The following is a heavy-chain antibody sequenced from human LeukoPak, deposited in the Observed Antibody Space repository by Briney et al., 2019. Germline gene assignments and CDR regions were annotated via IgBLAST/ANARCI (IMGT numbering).Heavy chain of an antibody. Sequence: PSETLSLTCTVSGDSISSSGYYWGWIRQPPGKGQEWIGSIYYSGSTYYNPSLKSRVTISGDTSKNQFSLKLTSVTAADTAVYYCARHADSGFGELAFDYWGQGTLVTVSS. D-gene: IGHD3-10*01. CDR1: GDSISSSGYY. CDR2: IYYSGST. V-gene: IGHV4-39*01. J-gene: IGHJ4*02. CDR3: ARHADSGFGELAFDY.